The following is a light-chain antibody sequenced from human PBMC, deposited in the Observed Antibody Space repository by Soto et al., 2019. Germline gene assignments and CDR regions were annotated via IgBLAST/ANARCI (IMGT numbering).Light chain of an antibody. CDR1: SSDVGGSNY. CDR2: EVN. Sequence: QSVLTQPPSASGSPGQSVAISCTGTSSDVGGSNYVSWYQQHPGKAPKLMIYEVNKRPSGVPDRFSGSKSGNTASLTVSGLQAEDEADYYCSSYAGSSNVFGTGTK. V-gene: IGLV2-8*01. CDR3: SSYAGSSNV. J-gene: IGLJ1*01.